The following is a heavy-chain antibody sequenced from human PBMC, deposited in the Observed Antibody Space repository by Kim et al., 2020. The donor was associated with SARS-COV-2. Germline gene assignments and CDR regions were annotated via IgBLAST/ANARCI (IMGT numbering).Heavy chain of an antibody. D-gene: IGHD3-22*01. CDR3: ASGKYYYDGSGNPRFLYF. V-gene: IGHV4-59*12. CDR2: VFDSGST. J-gene: IGHJ2*01. Sequence: SETLSLTCTVSGGSISYYYWTWIRQPPGKGLEWIGYVFDSGSTNYNPSLKSRVTISLGTSKKQFFLQLTSVTAADTAVDYCASGKYYYDGSGNPRFLYF. CDR1: GGSISYYY.